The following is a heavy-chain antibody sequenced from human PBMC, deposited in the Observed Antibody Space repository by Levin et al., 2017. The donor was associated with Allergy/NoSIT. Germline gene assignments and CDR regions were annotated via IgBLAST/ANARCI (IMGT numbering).Heavy chain of an antibody. CDR2: IYPRDSDT. CDR3: GRLRGLMFGGVIVEPHVDV. V-gene: IGHV5-51*01. J-gene: IGHJ6*02. CDR1: GDRFTSYW. D-gene: IGHD3-16*02. Sequence: GESLKISCNVSGDRFTSYWIVWVRQMPGKGLEWMGIIYPRDSDTTYSPSFQGQVTMSVDKSISTAYLQWNSLKASDTAIYYCGRLRGLMFGGVIVEPHVDVWGQGTTVTVSS.